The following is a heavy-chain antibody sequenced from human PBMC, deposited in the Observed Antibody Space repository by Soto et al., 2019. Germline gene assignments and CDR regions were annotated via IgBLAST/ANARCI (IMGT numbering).Heavy chain of an antibody. D-gene: IGHD6-19*01. CDR2: IWYDGSNK. Sequence: PGGSLRLSCAASGFTFSSYGMHWVRQAPGKGLEWVAVIWYDGSNKYYADSVKGRFTISRDNSKNTLYLQMNSLRAEDTAVYYCASDHLAAVAVPYYYYGMDVWGQGTTVTVSS. CDR3: ASDHLAAVAVPYYYYGMDV. J-gene: IGHJ6*02. CDR1: GFTFSSYG. V-gene: IGHV3-33*01.